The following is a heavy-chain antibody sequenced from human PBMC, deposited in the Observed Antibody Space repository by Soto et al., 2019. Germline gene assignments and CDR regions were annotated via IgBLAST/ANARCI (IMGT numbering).Heavy chain of an antibody. V-gene: IGHV5-51*01. CDR3: AMANGSGSYPGTLPRSHYAMDV. Sequence: PGEALKISCKGSGYSFNSYWIGWVRQMPGRGLECMGIIYPGDSDTSYSPSFQGQVTISADNSISTAYLQWSSLKASDTAMYYCAMANGSGSYPGTLPRSHYAMDVWGQGTTVTVFS. CDR1: GYSFNSYW. J-gene: IGHJ6*02. D-gene: IGHD3-10*01. CDR2: IYPGDSDT.